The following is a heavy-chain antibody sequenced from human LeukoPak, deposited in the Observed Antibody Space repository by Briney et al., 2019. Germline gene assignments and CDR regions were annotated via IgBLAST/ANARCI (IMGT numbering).Heavy chain of an antibody. CDR3: ARGSTVVTPKSNWFDP. CDR2: INHSGST. D-gene: IGHD4-23*01. V-gene: IGHV4-34*01. J-gene: IGHJ5*02. Sequence: MPSETLSLTCAVYGGSFSGYYWSWIRQPPGKGLEWIGEINHSGSTNYNPSLKSRVTISVDTSKNQFSLKLSSVTAADTAVYYCARGSTVVTPKSNWFDPWGQGTLVTVSS. CDR1: GGSFSGYY.